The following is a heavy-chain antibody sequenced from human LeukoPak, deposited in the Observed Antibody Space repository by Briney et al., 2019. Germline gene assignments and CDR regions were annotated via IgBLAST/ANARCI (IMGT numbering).Heavy chain of an antibody. J-gene: IGHJ6*03. CDR2: INPNSGGT. CDR1: GYTFTSYY. D-gene: IGHD3-10*01. Sequence: ASVKVSCKASGYTFTSYYMHWVRQAPGQGLEWMGWINPNSGGTNYAQKFQGRVTMTRDTSISTAYMELSRLRSDDTAVYYCARIGTYYYGSGSYYYMDVWGKGTTVTISS. V-gene: IGHV1-2*02. CDR3: ARIGTYYYGSGSYYYMDV.